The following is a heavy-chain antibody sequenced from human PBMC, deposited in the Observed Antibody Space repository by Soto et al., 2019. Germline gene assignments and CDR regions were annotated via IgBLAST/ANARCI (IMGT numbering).Heavy chain of an antibody. J-gene: IGHJ4*02. CDR2: ISGSGGDA. D-gene: IGHD6-19*01. Sequence: EVQLLESGGGLVQPGGSLRLSCKVSGFTFRDYAMSRVRQAPGKGLEWVSDISGSGGDARYADSVKGRFTISRDNSRDTLFLQLNSLKVHDTAVYYCGKERRGSGRSVCNFWGQGTLVTVSS. CDR3: GKERRGSGRSVCNF. V-gene: IGHV3-23*01. CDR1: GFTFRDYA.